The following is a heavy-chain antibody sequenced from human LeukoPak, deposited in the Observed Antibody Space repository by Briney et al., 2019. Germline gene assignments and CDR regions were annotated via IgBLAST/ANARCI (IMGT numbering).Heavy chain of an antibody. Sequence: GGSLTLSCAASGFTLSSYWMSWVRQAPGKGLEWVANIKQDGSEKYYVDSVKGRFTISRDNAKNSLYLQMNSLRAEDTAVYYCARDGYSRPNYGMDVWGQGTTVTVSS. CDR3: ARDGYSRPNYGMDV. CDR2: IKQDGSEK. D-gene: IGHD5-18*01. V-gene: IGHV3-7*01. CDR1: GFTLSSYW. J-gene: IGHJ6*02.